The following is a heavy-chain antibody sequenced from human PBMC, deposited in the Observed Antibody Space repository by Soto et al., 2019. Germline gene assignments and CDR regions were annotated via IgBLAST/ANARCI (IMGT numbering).Heavy chain of an antibody. D-gene: IGHD6-19*01. CDR1: GFTFSSYG. Sequence: QVQLVESGGGVVQPGRSLRLSCAASGFTFSSYGMHWVRQAPGKGLEWVAVIWYDGSNKYYADSVKGRFTISRDNSKNTSDHQKNSRRAEDTAVYYCAGGGEYSSCWYGWFDPWGQGTLVTVSS. CDR3: AGGGEYSSCWYGWFDP. J-gene: IGHJ5*02. CDR2: IWYDGSNK. V-gene: IGHV3-33*01.